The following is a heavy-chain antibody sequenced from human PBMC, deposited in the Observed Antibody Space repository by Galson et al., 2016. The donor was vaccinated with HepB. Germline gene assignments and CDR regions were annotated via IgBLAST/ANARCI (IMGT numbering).Heavy chain of an antibody. CDR3: AAAVAGNFDY. D-gene: IGHD6-19*01. CDR1: GYTFTSYG. V-gene: IGHV1-18*04. Sequence: CKASGYTFTSYGITWVRQAPGQGLEWMGWISAYNGNTNYTQKLQGRVTMTTDTSTSTAYMELRSLRSDDTAVYYCAAAVAGNFDYWGQGILVTVSS. J-gene: IGHJ4*02. CDR2: ISAYNGNT.